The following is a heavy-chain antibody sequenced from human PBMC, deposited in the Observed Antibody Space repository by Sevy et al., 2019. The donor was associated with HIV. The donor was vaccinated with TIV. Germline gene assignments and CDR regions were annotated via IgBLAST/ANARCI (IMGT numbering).Heavy chain of an antibody. D-gene: IGHD3-22*01. V-gene: IGHV1-24*01. CDR2: FDPEDGET. J-gene: IGHJ4*02. CDR3: ATTREYYEDSSGYLDF. Sequence: MHWVRQAPGKGLEWMGRFDPEDGETIYAQKFQGRVTLTEDTSTDTAYMELRSLKSEDTAVYYCATTREYYEDSSGYLDFWGQGTLVTVSS.